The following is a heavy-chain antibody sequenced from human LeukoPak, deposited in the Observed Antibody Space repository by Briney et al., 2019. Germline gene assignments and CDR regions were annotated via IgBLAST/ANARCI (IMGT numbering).Heavy chain of an antibody. Sequence: SETLSLTCTVSGGSISSYYWSWIRQPPGKGLEWIGYIYYSGSTNYNPSLKSRVTISVDTSKNQFSLKLSSVTAADTAVYYCARCNQSCWYFDLWGRGTLVTVSS. CDR2: IYYSGST. V-gene: IGHV4-59*01. CDR3: ARCNQSCWYFDL. CDR1: GGSISSYY. D-gene: IGHD1-14*01. J-gene: IGHJ2*01.